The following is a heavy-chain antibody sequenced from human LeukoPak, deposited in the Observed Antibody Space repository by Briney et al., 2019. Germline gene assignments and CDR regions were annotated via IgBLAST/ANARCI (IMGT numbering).Heavy chain of an antibody. CDR2: IIPILGIA. Sequence: SVKVSCKASGYTFTGYYMHWVRQAPGQGLEWMGRIIPILGIANYAQKFQGRVTITADKSTGTAYMELSSLRSEDTAVYYCARDLRGRERYSGYDYGKNGMDVWGQGTTVTVSS. V-gene: IGHV1-69*04. D-gene: IGHD5-12*01. CDR1: GYTFTGYY. CDR3: ARDLRGRERYSGYDYGKNGMDV. J-gene: IGHJ6*02.